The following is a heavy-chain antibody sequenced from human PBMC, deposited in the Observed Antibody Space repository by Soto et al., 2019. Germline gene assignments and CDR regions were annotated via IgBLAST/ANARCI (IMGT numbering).Heavy chain of an antibody. CDR2: IYYSGST. D-gene: IGHD2-2*01. CDR1: GGSISSSSYY. V-gene: IGHV4-39*01. CDR3: ARRAYCSSTSCVEEAFDI. J-gene: IGHJ3*02. Sequence: SETLSLTCTVSGGSISSSSYYWGWIRQPPEKGLEWIGSIYYSGSTYYNPSLKSRVTISVDTSKNQFSLKLSSVTAADTAVYYCARRAYCSSTSCVEEAFDIWGQGTMVTV.